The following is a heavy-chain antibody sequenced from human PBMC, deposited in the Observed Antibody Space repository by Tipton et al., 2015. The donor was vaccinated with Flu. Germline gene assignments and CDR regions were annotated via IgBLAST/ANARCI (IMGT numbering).Heavy chain of an antibody. CDR3: ARGRRLNRAPGQLDV. V-gene: IGHV4-31*03. D-gene: IGHD1-14*01. CDR1: GGSISSGGYY. CDR2: IYYSGST. Sequence: TLSLTCTVSGGSISSGGYYWSWIRQHPGKGLEWIGYIYYSGSTYYNPSLKSRVTISVDTSKNQFSLKLSSVTDADTAVYYCARGRRLNRAPGQLDVWGQGTTVTVSS. J-gene: IGHJ6*02.